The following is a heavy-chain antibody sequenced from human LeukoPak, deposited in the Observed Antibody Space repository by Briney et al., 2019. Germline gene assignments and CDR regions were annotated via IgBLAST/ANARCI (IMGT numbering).Heavy chain of an antibody. D-gene: IGHD3-10*01. CDR1: GGSFSGYY. Sequence: PSETLSLTCAVYGGSFSGYYWSWIRQPPVKGLEWIGEINHSGSTNYNPSLKSRVTISVDTSKNQFSLKLSSVTAADTAVYYCARGRVRGVIMSWFDPWGQGTLVTVSS. J-gene: IGHJ5*02. V-gene: IGHV4-34*01. CDR2: INHSGST. CDR3: ARGRVRGVIMSWFDP.